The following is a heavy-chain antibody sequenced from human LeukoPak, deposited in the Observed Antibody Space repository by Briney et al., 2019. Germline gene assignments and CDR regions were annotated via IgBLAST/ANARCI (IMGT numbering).Heavy chain of an antibody. D-gene: IGHD3-3*01. V-gene: IGHV3-53*01. J-gene: IGHJ4*02. CDR1: GFIISSNY. CDR3: ARGYEVFAY. CDR2: IYSGGTT. Sequence: QPGAPLRLCCAASGFIISSNYMCWVRLAPGKGLEWVSVIYSGGTTYYADSVTGRFPISRDNSKNTLYLQMNSLRAEDTAVYYCARGYEVFAYWGQGTLVTVSS.